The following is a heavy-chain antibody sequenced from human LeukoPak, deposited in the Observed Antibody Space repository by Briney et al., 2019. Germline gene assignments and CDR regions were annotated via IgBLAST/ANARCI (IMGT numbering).Heavy chain of an antibody. J-gene: IGHJ5*02. Sequence: ASVKVSCKASEYPFTTYDISGVRQAPGQGLEWMGGIIPIFGTANYAQKFQGRVTITADESTSTAYMELSSLRSEDTAVYYCARDFGYGGNSDWFDPWGQGTLVTVSS. D-gene: IGHD4-23*01. V-gene: IGHV1-69*13. CDR3: ARDFGYGGNSDWFDP. CDR1: EYPFTTYD. CDR2: IIPIFGTA.